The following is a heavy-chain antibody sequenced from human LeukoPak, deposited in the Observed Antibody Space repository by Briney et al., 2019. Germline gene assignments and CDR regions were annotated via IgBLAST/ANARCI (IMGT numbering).Heavy chain of an antibody. CDR2: MIPIFGTA. J-gene: IGHJ4*02. D-gene: IGHD3-9*01. Sequence: SVKVSCKASGGTFSSYAISWVRQAPGQGLEWMGGMIPIFGTANYAQKFQGRVTITTDESTSTAYMELSSLRSEDTAVYYCARGSLNYDILTGPTHFGYWGQGTLVTVSS. CDR3: ARGSLNYDILTGPTHFGY. V-gene: IGHV1-69*05. CDR1: GGTFSSYA.